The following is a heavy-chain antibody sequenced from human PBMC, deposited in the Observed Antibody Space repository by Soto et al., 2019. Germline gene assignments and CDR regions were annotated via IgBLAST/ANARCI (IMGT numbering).Heavy chain of an antibody. CDR2: IKQDGSEK. CDR1: GFTFSSYW. J-gene: IGHJ6*04. D-gene: IGHD6-13*01. V-gene: IGHV3-7*01. CDR3: ARIASAGRGWDV. Sequence: EVQLVESGGGLVQPGGSLRLSCAASGFTFSSYWMSWVRQAPVKGLEWVGNIKQDGSEKNYVDFVEGRFTISRDNAENSLYLQMNSLRAEDTAVYYCARIASAGRGWDVWGKGTTVVVSS.